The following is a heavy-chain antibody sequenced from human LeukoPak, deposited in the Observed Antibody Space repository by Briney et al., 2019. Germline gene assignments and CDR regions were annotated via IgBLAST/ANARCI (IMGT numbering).Heavy chain of an antibody. CDR3: AREEWLRFNGY. V-gene: IGHV3-48*01. CDR1: GFTFSSYS. CDR2: ISSSSSTI. D-gene: IGHD5-12*01. J-gene: IGHJ4*02. Sequence: PGGSLRLSCAASGFTFSSYSMNWVRQAPGEGLEWVSYISSSSSTIYYADSVKGRFTISRDNAKNSLYLQMNSLRAEDTAVYYCAREEWLRFNGYWGQGTLVTVSS.